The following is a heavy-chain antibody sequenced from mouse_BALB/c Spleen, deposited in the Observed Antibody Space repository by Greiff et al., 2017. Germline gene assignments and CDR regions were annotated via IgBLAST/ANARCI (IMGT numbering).Heavy chain of an antibody. CDR2: IWAGGST. V-gene: IGHV2-9*02. CDR3: ARVFPSVIYYDYGDFDV. CDR1: GFSLTSYG. D-gene: IGHD2-4*01. J-gene: IGHJ1*01. Sequence: QVQLKESGPGLVAPSQSLSITCTVSGFSLTSYGVHWVRQPPGKGLEWLGVIWAGGSTNYNSALMSRLSISKDNSKSQVFLKMNSLQTDDTAMYYCARVFPSVIYYDYGDFDVWGAGTTVTVSS.